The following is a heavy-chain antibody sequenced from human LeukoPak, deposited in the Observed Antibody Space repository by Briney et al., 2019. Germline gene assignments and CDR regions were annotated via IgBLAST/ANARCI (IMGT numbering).Heavy chain of an antibody. D-gene: IGHD3-22*01. CDR3: AREATGYYYDSSGYSSFDY. J-gene: IGHJ4*02. V-gene: IGHV1-18*01. Sequence: ASVKVSCKASGYTFTSYGISWVRQAPGQGLEWMGWISAYNGSTNYAQKLQGRVTMTTDTSTSTAYMELRSLRSDDTAVYYCAREATGYYYDSSGYSSFDYWGQGTLVTVSS. CDR2: ISAYNGST. CDR1: GYTFTSYG.